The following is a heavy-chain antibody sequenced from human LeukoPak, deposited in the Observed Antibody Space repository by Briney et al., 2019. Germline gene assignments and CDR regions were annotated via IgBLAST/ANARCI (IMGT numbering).Heavy chain of an antibody. CDR1: VGSIISSSYY. Sequence: SETLSLTCTVSVGSIISSSYYWGWIRQPPGKGLEWIGSYYSGSTYYNPSLKSRVTISVDTSQNQFSLKLSSVTAADTAVYYCASPSGRDPSNYYYYYGMDVWGKGTTVTVSS. CDR2: YYSGST. D-gene: IGHD4-11*01. J-gene: IGHJ6*04. V-gene: IGHV4-39*01. CDR3: ASPSGRDPSNYYYYYGMDV.